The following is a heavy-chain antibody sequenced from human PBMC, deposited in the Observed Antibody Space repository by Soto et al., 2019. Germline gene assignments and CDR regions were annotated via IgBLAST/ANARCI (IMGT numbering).Heavy chain of an antibody. D-gene: IGHD2-2*01. CDR2: IYYSGST. Sequence: SETLSLTCTVSGGSISSYYWSWIRQPPGKGLEWIGYIYYSGSTNYNPSLKSRVTISVDTSKNQFSLKLSSVTAADTAVYYCARAGFRSTRNWFDPWGQGTLVTVSS. V-gene: IGHV4-59*01. CDR3: ARAGFRSTRNWFDP. CDR1: GGSISSYY. J-gene: IGHJ5*02.